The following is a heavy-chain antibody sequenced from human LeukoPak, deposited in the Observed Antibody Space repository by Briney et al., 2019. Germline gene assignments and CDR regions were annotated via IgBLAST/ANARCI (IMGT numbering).Heavy chain of an antibody. V-gene: IGHV3-30*04. CDR2: ISYDGSNK. J-gene: IGHJ4*02. D-gene: IGHD2-15*01. CDR1: GFTFSSYA. Sequence: GRSLRLSCAASGFTFSSYAMHWVRQAPGKGLEWVAVISYDGSNKYYADSVKGRFTISRDNSKNTLYLQMNSLRAEDTAVYYCARDYCSGGSCYGQSYYWGQGTLVTVSS. CDR3: ARDYCSGGSCYGQSYY.